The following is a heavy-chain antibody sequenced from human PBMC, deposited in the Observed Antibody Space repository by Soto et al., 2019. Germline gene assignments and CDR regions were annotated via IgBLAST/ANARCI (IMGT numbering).Heavy chain of an antibody. CDR1: GGSFSIYY. J-gene: IGHJ6*01. CDR2: INPSGGT. V-gene: IGHV4-34*01. CDR3: ARVGRFGGYGLDV. D-gene: IGHD3-10*01. Sequence: QVQLQQWGAGLLKPSETLSLTCAVYGGSFSIYYWSWIRQPPGRGLEWIGEINPSGGTNYNPSLKSRVTISVDTSKKQFSVKLSSVTAADTAVYFCARVGRFGGYGLDVW.